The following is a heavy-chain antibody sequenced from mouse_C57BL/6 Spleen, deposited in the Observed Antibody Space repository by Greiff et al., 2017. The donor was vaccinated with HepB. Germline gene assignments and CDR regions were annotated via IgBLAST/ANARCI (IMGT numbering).Heavy chain of an antibody. CDR1: GFTFSDYY. Sequence: EVKLMESEGGLVQPGSSMKLSCTASGFTFSDYYMAWVRQVPEKGLEWVANINYDGSSTYYLDSLKSRFIISRDNAKNILYLQMSSLKSEDTATYYCAREAVSTGTWGNYFDYWGQGTTLTVSS. CDR2: INYDGSST. V-gene: IGHV5-16*01. D-gene: IGHD4-1*01. J-gene: IGHJ2*01. CDR3: AREAVSTGTWGNYFDY.